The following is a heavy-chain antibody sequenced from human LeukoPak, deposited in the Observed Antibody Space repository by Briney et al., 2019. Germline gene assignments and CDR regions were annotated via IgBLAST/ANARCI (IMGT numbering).Heavy chain of an antibody. V-gene: IGHV3-30*18. J-gene: IGHJ4*02. CDR2: ISYDGSNK. Sequence: GGSLRLSCAASGFTFSSYGMHWVRQAPDKGLEWVAVISYDGSNKYYADSVKGRFTISRDNSKNTLYLQMNSLRAEDTAVYYCAKAPGFAYCGGDCYPNGDYWGQGTLVTVSS. CDR3: AKAPGFAYCGGDCYPNGDY. D-gene: IGHD2-21*02. CDR1: GFTFSSYG.